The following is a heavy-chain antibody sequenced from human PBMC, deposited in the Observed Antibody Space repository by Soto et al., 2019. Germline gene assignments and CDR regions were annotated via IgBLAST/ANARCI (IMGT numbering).Heavy chain of an antibody. Sequence: QVQLVQSGAEVKKPGSSVKVSCKASGGTFSSYAISWVRQAPGQGLEWMGGIIPIFGTANYAQKFQGRVTITADESTSTAYMELSSLRSEDTAVYYCASSPLDYYDSSGYPGGAGMDVWGQGTTVTVSS. J-gene: IGHJ6*02. CDR2: IIPIFGTA. V-gene: IGHV1-69*12. CDR3: ASSPLDYYDSSGYPGGAGMDV. CDR1: GGTFSSYA. D-gene: IGHD3-22*01.